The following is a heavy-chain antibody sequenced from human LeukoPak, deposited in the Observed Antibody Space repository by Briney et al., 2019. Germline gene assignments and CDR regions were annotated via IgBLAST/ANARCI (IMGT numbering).Heavy chain of an antibody. D-gene: IGHD5-18*01. Sequence: PSETLSLTCTVSGGSISSYYWSWIRQPPGKGLDGIGYIYYSGSTNYNPSLKSRVTISVDTSKNQFSLKLSSVTAADTAVYYCARVDTAMVFPMDVWGQGTTVTVSS. CDR2: IYYSGST. CDR3: ARVDTAMVFPMDV. CDR1: GGSISSYY. V-gene: IGHV4-59*01. J-gene: IGHJ6*02.